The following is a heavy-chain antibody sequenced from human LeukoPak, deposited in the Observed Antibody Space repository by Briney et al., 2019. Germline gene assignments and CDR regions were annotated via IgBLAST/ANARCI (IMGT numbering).Heavy chain of an antibody. D-gene: IGHD2/OR15-2a*01. CDR2: ISSAGDTV. Sequence: PGRSLRLSCAASGFTFSDYYMNWIRLAPGKGLEWVAHISSAGDTVYYADSVNGRSTISRDNVKESLYLQMNSLRAEDTAVYYCTRGVFSDLWGQGTLVTVSS. J-gene: IGHJ4*02. V-gene: IGHV3-11*01. CDR3: TRGVFSDL. CDR1: GFTFSDYY.